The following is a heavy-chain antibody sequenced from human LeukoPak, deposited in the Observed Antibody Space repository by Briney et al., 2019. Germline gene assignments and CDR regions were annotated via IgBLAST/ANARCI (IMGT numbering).Heavy chain of an antibody. CDR2: IFHSGSS. CDR3: ARELWFVNAPGSWFDP. D-gene: IGHD3-10*01. CDR1: GDSISSGDYS. J-gene: IGHJ5*02. V-gene: IGHV4-30-2*01. Sequence: TLSLTCAVSGDSISSGDYSWSWIRQPSGKGLEWIGYIFHSGSSYYNPSLKSRVTISVDKSKNQFSLRLTSVTAADTAVYYCARELWFVNAPGSWFDPWGQGTLVTVSS.